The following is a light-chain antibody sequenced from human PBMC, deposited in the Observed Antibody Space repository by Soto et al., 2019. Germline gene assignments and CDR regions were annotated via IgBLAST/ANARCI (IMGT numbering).Light chain of an antibody. CDR1: QSVSSR. J-gene: IGKJ5*01. CDR3: QHYVGGATIT. V-gene: IGKV3-20*01. Sequence: DIVMTQSPGTLSLSPGERATLSCRASQSVSSRLAWYQQKPGQAPRLLISGASSRATGIPDRFSGSGSGTDLTLTISRLEPEDFALYYCQHYVGGATITFGQGTRLEIK. CDR2: GAS.